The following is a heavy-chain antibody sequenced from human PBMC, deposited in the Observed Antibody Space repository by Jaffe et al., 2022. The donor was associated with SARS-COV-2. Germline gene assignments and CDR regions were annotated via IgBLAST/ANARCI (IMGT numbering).Heavy chain of an antibody. CDR3: ASMSATLGSAHHYYTMDV. J-gene: IGHJ6*02. Sequence: QVQLVQSGAEVKRPGASVKVSCKASGYTFTTYYIHWVRQAPGQGLEWMGIINPTGGSTTYAQKFQGRVTMTRDTSTTTVYMELSSLRYEDTAVFYCASMSATLGSAHHYYTMDVWGQGTTVSVSS. V-gene: IGHV1-46*01. CDR2: INPTGGST. D-gene: IGHD3-16*01. CDR1: GYTFTTYY.